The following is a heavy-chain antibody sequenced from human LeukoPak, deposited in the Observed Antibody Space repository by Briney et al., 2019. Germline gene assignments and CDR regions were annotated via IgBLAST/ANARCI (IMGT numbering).Heavy chain of an antibody. CDR2: ISYDGSNK. CDR3: AREGGATHFDY. V-gene: IGHV3-30-3*01. CDR1: GFTFSSYA. D-gene: IGHD1-26*01. J-gene: IGHJ4*02. Sequence: GGSLRLSCAASGFTFSSYAMHWVRQAPGKGLEWVAVISYDGSNKYYADSVKGRFTIPRDNSKNTLYLQMNSLRAEDTAVYYCAREGGATHFDYWGQGTLVTVSS.